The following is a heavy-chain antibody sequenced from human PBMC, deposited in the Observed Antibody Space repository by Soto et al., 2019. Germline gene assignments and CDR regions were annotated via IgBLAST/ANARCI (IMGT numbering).Heavy chain of an antibody. CDR1: GGSMRNYF. D-gene: IGHD6-13*01. CDR3: AAGEASSRNLAPYYLDF. CDR2: IHYSGTT. Sequence: SETLSLTCTVSGGSMRNYFWTWIRQPPGKGLEWFGYIHYSGTTSFFPSYNPSLRSRVTISEDTSKNQFSLKLLSVTTADTAVYFCAAGEASSRNLAPYYLDFWGQGTLVTVSS. V-gene: IGHV4-59*01. J-gene: IGHJ4*02.